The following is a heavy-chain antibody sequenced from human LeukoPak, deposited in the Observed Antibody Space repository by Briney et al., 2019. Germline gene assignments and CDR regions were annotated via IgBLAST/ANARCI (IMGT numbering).Heavy chain of an antibody. D-gene: IGHD3-22*01. J-gene: IGHJ5*02. CDR3: SAGDSSGITTGNWFDP. CDR1: GGSISSSSYY. CDR2: IYYSGST. Sequence: PSETLSLTCTVSGGSISSSSYYWGWIRQPPGKGLEWIGSIYYSGSTYYNPSLKSRVTISVDTSKNQFSLKLSSVTAADTAVYYCSAGDSSGITTGNWFDPWGQGTLVTVSS. V-gene: IGHV4-39*01.